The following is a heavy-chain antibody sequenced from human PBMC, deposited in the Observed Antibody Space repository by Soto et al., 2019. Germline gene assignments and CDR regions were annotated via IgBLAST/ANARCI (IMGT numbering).Heavy chain of an antibody. J-gene: IGHJ4*02. CDR1: GDSISSSAW. CDR3: ARDYAGITGTTLV. D-gene: IGHD1-20*01. Sequence: QVQLQESGPGLVKPSGTLSLTCAVSGDSISSSAWWTWVRQPPGKGLEWIGEIHHSGGPNYNPSLKSRVTISIDKPKNQFSLKLSPETAADTAVYYCARDYAGITGTTLVWGQGLLVTVSS. CDR2: IHHSGGP. V-gene: IGHV4-4*02.